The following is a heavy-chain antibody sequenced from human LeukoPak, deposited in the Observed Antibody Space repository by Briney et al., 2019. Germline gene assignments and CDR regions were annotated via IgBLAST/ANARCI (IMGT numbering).Heavy chain of an antibody. CDR2: FDPEDGET. CDR3: ATKACSSTSCYHYYYYMDV. Sequence: ASVKVSCKVSGYTLTELSMHWLRQAPGKGLEWMGGFDPEDGETIYAQKFQGRVTMTEDTSTDTAYMELSSLRSEDTAVYYCATKACSSTSCYHYYYYMDVWGKGTPVTVSS. V-gene: IGHV1-24*01. D-gene: IGHD2-2*01. J-gene: IGHJ6*03. CDR1: GYTLTELS.